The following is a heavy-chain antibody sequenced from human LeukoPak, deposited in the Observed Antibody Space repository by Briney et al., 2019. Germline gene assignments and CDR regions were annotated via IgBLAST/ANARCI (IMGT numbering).Heavy chain of an antibody. CDR2: IYYSGNT. CDR1: GASISSGTYY. CDR3: ATEGPFGEVAY. D-gene: IGHD3-10*01. V-gene: IGHV4-31*03. Sequence: SETLSLTCTVSGASISSGTYYWSWIRQHPGKGLEWIGYIYYSGNTYYNPSLKSRVTISVDTSKNQFSLKLSSVTAADTAVCYCATEGPFGEVAYWGQGTLVTVSS. J-gene: IGHJ4*02.